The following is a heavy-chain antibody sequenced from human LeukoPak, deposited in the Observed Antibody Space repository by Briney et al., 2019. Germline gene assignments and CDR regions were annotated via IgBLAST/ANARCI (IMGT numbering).Heavy chain of an antibody. V-gene: IGHV3-23*01. CDR3: AYGDYDC. D-gene: IGHD4-17*01. Sequence: TGGSLRLSCAASGFTFSTYAMNWVCQAPGKGLEWVSTISGSGGSTYYADSVKGRFTISRDNSKNTLYLQMNSLRAEDTAVYYCAYGDYDCWGQGTLVTVSS. J-gene: IGHJ4*02. CDR1: GFTFSTYA. CDR2: ISGSGGST.